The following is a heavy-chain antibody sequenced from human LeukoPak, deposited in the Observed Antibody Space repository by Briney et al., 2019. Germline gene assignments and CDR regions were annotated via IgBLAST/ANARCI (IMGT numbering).Heavy chain of an antibody. CDR3: AKDGSGSSYYYYGMDV. V-gene: IGHV3-30*18. Sequence: GGSLRLSCAASGFTFSSYGMHWVRQAPGKGLEWVAVISYDGSNKYYADSVKGRFTISRDNSKNTLYLQMNSLRAEDTAVYYCAKDGSGSSYYYYGMDVWGQGPTVTVSS. J-gene: IGHJ6*02. CDR1: GFTFSSYG. D-gene: IGHD1-26*01. CDR2: ISYDGSNK.